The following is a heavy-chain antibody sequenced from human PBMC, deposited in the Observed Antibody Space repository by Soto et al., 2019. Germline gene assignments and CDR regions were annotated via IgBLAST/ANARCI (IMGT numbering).Heavy chain of an antibody. Sequence: QLQLQESGPGLVKPSETLSLTCTVSGGSISSSSYYWGWIRQPPGKGLEWIGSIYYSGSTYYNPSLKSRVTISVDTSKNPFSLKLSSVTAADTAVYYCARHLDPRQLVRVYYYYGMDVWGQGTTVTVSS. CDR3: ARHLDPRQLVRVYYYYGMDV. CDR2: IYYSGST. CDR1: GGSISSSSYY. V-gene: IGHV4-39*01. J-gene: IGHJ6*02. D-gene: IGHD6-13*01.